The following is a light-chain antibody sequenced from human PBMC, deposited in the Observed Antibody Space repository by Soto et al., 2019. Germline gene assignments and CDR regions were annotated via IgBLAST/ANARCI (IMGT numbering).Light chain of an antibody. CDR2: LGS. V-gene: IGKV2-28*01. CDR1: QSLLHSNGYYY. Sequence: DIVMTQSPLSVPVTPGESASISCRSSQSLLHSNGYYYLDWYLQKPGQSPQLLIYLGSNRASGVPDRFSGSGSGTYFTLKISRVEAEDVGVYYCMQALQAPRTFGQGTKVEIK. J-gene: IGKJ1*01. CDR3: MQALQAPRT.